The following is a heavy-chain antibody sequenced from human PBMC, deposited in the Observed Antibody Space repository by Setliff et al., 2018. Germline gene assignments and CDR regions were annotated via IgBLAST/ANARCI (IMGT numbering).Heavy chain of an antibody. CDR2: MGAGGDT. V-gene: IGHV3-23*01. D-gene: IGHD6-13*01. CDR3: AKGGQQVAPDGRWFDP. Sequence: GGSLRLSCPASGFNFRSYAMTWVRQAPGKGLEWVSTMGAGGDTYYADSVKGRFTISRDNSKNTLYLQMSSLRDDDTAVYYCAKGGQQVAPDGRWFDPWGQGALVTVSS. CDR1: GFNFRSYA. J-gene: IGHJ5*02.